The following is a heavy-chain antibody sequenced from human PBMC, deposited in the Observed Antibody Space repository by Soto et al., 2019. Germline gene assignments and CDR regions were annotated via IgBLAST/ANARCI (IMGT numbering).Heavy chain of an antibody. J-gene: IGHJ5*02. CDR2: IIPILGIA. CDR3: VRGGSSSWTNWFDP. CDR1: GGTFSSYT. V-gene: IGHV1-69*02. Sequence: ASVKVSCKASGGTFSSYTISWVRQAPGQGLEWMGRIIPILGIANYAQKFQGRVTMTADTSTSTAYMELSSLRSDDTAVYYCVRGGSSSWTNWFDPWGQRSLVTFSS. D-gene: IGHD6-13*01.